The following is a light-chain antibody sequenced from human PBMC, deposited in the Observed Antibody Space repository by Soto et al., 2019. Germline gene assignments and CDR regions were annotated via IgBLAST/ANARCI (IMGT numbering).Light chain of an antibody. CDR1: SSDVGSYNL. V-gene: IGLV2-14*02. CDR2: EGS. Sequence: QSALAQPASVSGSPGQSITISCTGTSSDVGSYNLVSWYQQHPGKAPNLMIYEGSKRPSGVSNRFSGSKSGNTASLTISGLQAEDETDYYCFSYTSSGTYVFGTGTKVTVL. CDR3: FSYTSSGTYV. J-gene: IGLJ1*01.